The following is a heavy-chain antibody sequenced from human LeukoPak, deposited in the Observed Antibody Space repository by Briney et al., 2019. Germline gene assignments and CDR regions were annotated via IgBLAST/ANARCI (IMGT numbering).Heavy chain of an antibody. D-gene: IGHD5-12*01. CDR1: GFTFSGYA. Sequence: GGSLRLSCAASGFTFSGYAMSWVRQAPGKGLEWVSAISGSGGSTYYADSVKGRFTISRDNSKNTLYLQMNSLRAEDTAVYYCAKVGGYSGYDYNYYFDYWGQGTLVTVSS. V-gene: IGHV3-23*01. J-gene: IGHJ4*02. CDR3: AKVGGYSGYDYNYYFDY. CDR2: ISGSGGST.